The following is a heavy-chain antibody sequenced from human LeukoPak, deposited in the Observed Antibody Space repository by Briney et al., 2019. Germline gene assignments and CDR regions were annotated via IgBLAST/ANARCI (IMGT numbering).Heavy chain of an antibody. Sequence: SETLSLTCTVSGVSISSSNSYWGWIRQPPGKGLEWIGSIYYSGNTYYNPSLKSRVTISVDTSKNQFSLKLSSVTAADTAVYYCARHLTWFGELSHFDPWGQGTLVNVSS. CDR1: GVSISSSNSY. D-gene: IGHD3-10*01. CDR3: ARHLTWFGELSHFDP. CDR2: IYYSGNT. J-gene: IGHJ5*02. V-gene: IGHV4-39*01.